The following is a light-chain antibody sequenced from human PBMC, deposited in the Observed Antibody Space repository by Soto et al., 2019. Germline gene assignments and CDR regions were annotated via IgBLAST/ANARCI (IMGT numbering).Light chain of an antibody. V-gene: IGKV1-39*01. J-gene: IGKJ5*01. Sequence: DIQISHSPASLSASVGSSVTITCLAAEVISRNLNWYQQKPGRAPDLLIYAASTLQNGVPSRFTGSGSGTGFTLTITGLQLEDFATYYCQQDYSTLATFGQGTRLEIK. CDR3: QQDYSTLAT. CDR2: AAS. CDR1: EVISRN.